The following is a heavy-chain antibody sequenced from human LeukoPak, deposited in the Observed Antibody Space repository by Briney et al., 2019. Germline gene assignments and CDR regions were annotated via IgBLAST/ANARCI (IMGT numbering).Heavy chain of an antibody. V-gene: IGHV3-73*01. J-gene: IGHJ4*02. Sequence: GGSLRLSCAASGFTFSGSAMHWVRQASGKGLQWLGRIRSKADSYTTAYAASVKGRFIVSRDDSKNTAYLQMNSLKTEDTAVYYCRAAADLNDYWGQGTLVTVSS. CDR2: IRSKADSYTT. CDR1: GFTFSGSA. CDR3: RAAADLNDY. D-gene: IGHD6-13*01.